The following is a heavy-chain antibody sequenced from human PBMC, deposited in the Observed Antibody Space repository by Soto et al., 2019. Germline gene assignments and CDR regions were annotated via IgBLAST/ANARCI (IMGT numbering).Heavy chain of an antibody. CDR2: INGDVSFT. V-gene: IGHV3-74*01. J-gene: IGHJ4*02. CDR3: ARATVAAAGTDY. Sequence: EVQLVESGGGLVQPGGSLRLSCAASGFTFSSYWMHWVRQAPGKGLVWVSRINGDVSFTTYVDSVKGRFTISRDNAKNTLYLQMNSLRAEDTSVYYCARATVAAAGTDYWGQGTLVTVSS. CDR1: GFTFSSYW. D-gene: IGHD6-13*01.